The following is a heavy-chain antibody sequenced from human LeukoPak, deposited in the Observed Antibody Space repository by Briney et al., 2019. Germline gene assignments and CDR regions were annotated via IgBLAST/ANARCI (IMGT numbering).Heavy chain of an antibody. CDR1: GGSISGYY. V-gene: IGHV4-59*12. Sequence: SETLSLTCTVSGGSISGYYWSWIRQPPGKGLEWIGYIYYSGSTNYNPSLKSRVTISVDTSKNQFSLKLSSVTAADTAVYYCARARAAAGRALGYWGQGTLVTVSS. D-gene: IGHD6-13*01. J-gene: IGHJ4*02. CDR3: ARARAAAGRALGY. CDR2: IYYSGST.